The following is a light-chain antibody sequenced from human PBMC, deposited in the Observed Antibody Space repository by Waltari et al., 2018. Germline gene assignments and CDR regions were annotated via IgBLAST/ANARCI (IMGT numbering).Light chain of an antibody. Sequence: DIQMTQSPSSLSPSVGDRVTITCRASQSISSYLNWYQQKPGKAPKLLIYAASSLQSGVPSRFSGSGSGTDFTLTISSLQPEDFATYDCQQSYSTPLFTFGPGTKVDIK. J-gene: IGKJ3*01. CDR1: QSISSY. CDR3: QQSYSTPLFT. CDR2: AAS. V-gene: IGKV1-39*01.